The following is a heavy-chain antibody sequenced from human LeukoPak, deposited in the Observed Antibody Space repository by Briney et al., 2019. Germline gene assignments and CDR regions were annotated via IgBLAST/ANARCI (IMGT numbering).Heavy chain of an antibody. Sequence: PSETLSLTCTVSGASISSYYWGWIRQPPGKGLEWIGSIYYSGSTYYNPSLKSRVTISVDTSKNQFSLKLSSVTAADTAVYYCASTSGWGTYYFDYWGQGTLVTVSS. CDR3: ASTSGWGTYYFDY. J-gene: IGHJ4*02. CDR2: IYYSGST. D-gene: IGHD6-19*01. CDR1: GASISSYY. V-gene: IGHV4-39*07.